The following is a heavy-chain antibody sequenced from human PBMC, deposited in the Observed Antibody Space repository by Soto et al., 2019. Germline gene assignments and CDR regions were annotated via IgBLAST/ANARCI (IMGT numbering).Heavy chain of an antibody. Sequence: GGSLRLSCAASGFTFSSYAMSWVRQAPGKGLEWVSAISGSGGSTYYADSVKGRFTISRDNSKNTLYLQMKSLRAEDTAVYYCAKTKMTTVTNDLDYWGQGTLVTVSS. CDR1: GFTFSSYA. V-gene: IGHV3-23*01. D-gene: IGHD4-17*01. CDR3: AKTKMTTVTNDLDY. CDR2: ISGSGGST. J-gene: IGHJ4*02.